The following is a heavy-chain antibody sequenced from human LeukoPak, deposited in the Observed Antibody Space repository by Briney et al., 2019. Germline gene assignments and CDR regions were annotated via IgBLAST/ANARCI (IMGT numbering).Heavy chain of an antibody. V-gene: IGHV3-15*01. CDR1: GFTFSNAW. D-gene: IGHD3-9*01. CDR2: IKSKTDGGTT. Sequence: GGSLRLSCAASGFTFSNAWMSWVRQAPGKGLEWVGRIKSKTDGGTTDYAAPVKGRFTISRDDSKNTLYLQMNSLKTEDTAVYYCTTAGPYYDIHPFDYWGQGTLVTVSS. CDR3: TTAGPYYDIHPFDY. J-gene: IGHJ4*02.